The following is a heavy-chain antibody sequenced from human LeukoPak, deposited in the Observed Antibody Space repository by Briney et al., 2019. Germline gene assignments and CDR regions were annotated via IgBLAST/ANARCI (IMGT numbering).Heavy chain of an antibody. J-gene: IGHJ4*02. CDR2: INHSGST. Sequence: SETLSLTCAVYGGSFSGYYWSWIRQPPGKGLEWIGEINHSGSTNYNPSLKSQVTISVDTSKNQFSLKLSSVTAADTAVYYCAMIAAGGYWGQGTLVTVSS. V-gene: IGHV4-34*01. CDR3: AMIAAGGY. CDR1: GGSFSGYY. D-gene: IGHD6-13*01.